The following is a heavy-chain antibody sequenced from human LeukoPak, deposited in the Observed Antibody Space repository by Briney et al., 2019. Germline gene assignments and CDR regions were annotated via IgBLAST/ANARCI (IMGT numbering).Heavy chain of an antibody. CDR1: GFTFSNQA. V-gene: IGHV3-23*01. CDR3: ARDHSAEQHYYDSSAYYPDY. Sequence: GGSLRLSCAASGFTFSNQAMSWVRQAPGKGLEWVSAISGSGVGTYYADSVKGRFTISRDNAKNTLYLEMNSLRAEDTAVYYCARDHSAEQHYYDSSAYYPDYWGQGTLVTVSS. CDR2: ISGSGVGT. J-gene: IGHJ4*02. D-gene: IGHD3-22*01.